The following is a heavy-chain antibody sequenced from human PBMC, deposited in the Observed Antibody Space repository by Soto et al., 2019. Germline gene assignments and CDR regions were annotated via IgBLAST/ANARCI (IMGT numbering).Heavy chain of an antibody. CDR1: GFSIGGNP. CDR3: ARGLNDDS. D-gene: IGHD1-1*01. CDR2: IHTVGST. Sequence: LRLSCEVSGFSIGGNPMSWVRQAPGQGLEWVASIHTVGSTYYADSVRGRFTISRDNSKNTLFLQMNSLRVGDTAIYFCARGLNDDSWGQGTLVTVSS. J-gene: IGHJ4*02. V-gene: IGHV3-53*01.